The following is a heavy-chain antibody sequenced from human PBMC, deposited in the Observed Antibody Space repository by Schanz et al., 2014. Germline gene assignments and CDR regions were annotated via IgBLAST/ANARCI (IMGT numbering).Heavy chain of an antibody. CDR2: ISHSGGSK. CDR3: ARGTDWNLHY. Sequence: EVQLVESGGGLVQPGGSLRLSCAASGFSIRNHDMHWVRQAPGKGLEWVSSISHSGGSKYYADSVKGRFTISRENAKNSLYLQMNSLRAGDTAVYYCARGTDWNLHYWGQGALVTVSS. J-gene: IGHJ4*02. CDR1: GFSIRNHD. D-gene: IGHD1-1*01. V-gene: IGHV3-23*04.